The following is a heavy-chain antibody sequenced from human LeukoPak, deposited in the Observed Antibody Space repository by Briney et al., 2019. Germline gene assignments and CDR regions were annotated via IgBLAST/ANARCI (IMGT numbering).Heavy chain of an antibody. D-gene: IGHD2-15*01. CDR1: GFTFSSYA. CDR3: AKDLDCSGGSCYSGAFDY. V-gene: IGHV3-64*01. Sequence: GGSLRLSCAASGFTFSSYAMHWVRQAPGKGLEYVSAISSNGGSTYYANSVKGRFTISGDNSKNTLYLQMGSLRAEDMAVYYCAKDLDCSGGSCYSGAFDYWGQGTLVTVSS. J-gene: IGHJ4*02. CDR2: ISSNGGST.